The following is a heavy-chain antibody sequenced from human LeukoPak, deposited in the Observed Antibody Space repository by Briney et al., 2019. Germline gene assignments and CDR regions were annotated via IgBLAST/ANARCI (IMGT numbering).Heavy chain of an antibody. CDR1: GYTFTSYG. V-gene: IGHV1-18*01. D-gene: IGHD1-26*01. CDR3: ARDSGLYSGTPGAFDI. J-gene: IGHJ3*02. Sequence: ASVNVSCKASGYTFTSYGFSWVRQAPGQGLDWMGWISPYYGNTNYAQNLQGRVTVTPDTSTSTAYMELRSLISDDTAVYYCARDSGLYSGTPGAFDIWGQGTMVTVSS. CDR2: ISPYYGNT.